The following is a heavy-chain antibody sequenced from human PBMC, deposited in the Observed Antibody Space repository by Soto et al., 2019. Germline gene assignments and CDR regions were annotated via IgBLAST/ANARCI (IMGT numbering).Heavy chain of an antibody. J-gene: IGHJ4*02. CDR1: GGSFSGYY. Sequence: QVRLQQWGAGLLKPSETLSLTCAVYGGSFSGYYWSWIRQPPGKGLEWIGEINHSGSTNYNPSLKSRVTISVDTSKNQFSLKLSSVTAADTAVYYCARGPGAANYFDYWGQGTLVTVSS. D-gene: IGHD6-13*01. CDR3: ARGPGAANYFDY. CDR2: INHSGST. V-gene: IGHV4-34*01.